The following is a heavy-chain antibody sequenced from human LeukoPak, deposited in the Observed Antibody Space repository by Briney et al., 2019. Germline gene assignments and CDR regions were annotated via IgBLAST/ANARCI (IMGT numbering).Heavy chain of an antibody. CDR3: ASTPAMVGYYYFDY. J-gene: IGHJ4*02. D-gene: IGHD5-18*01. V-gene: IGHV1-2*02. Sequence: ASVKVSCKASGYTFTGYYMHWVRQAPGQGLEWMGWINPNSGGTNYAQKFQGRVTMTRDTSISTAYMELSRLRSDDTAVYYCASTPAMVGYYYFDYWGQGTLVTVSS. CDR2: INPNSGGT. CDR1: GYTFTGYY.